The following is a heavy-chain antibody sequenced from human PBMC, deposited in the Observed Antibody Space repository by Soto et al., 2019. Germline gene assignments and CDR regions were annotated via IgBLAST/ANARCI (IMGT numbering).Heavy chain of an antibody. Sequence: QVLLVESGGGVVQPGKSLRLSCAASGFTFNFFAMHWVRQAPGKGLEWVAAVSKDGSNTYYADSVKGRFTISRDNPKNTLYLQMNSLRVEDTAVYYCARDIWWEPGVDAFHIWGQGTMVNVSP. J-gene: IGHJ3*02. V-gene: IGHV3-30-3*01. CDR2: VSKDGSNT. D-gene: IGHD1-26*01. CDR1: GFTFNFFA. CDR3: ARDIWWEPGVDAFHI.